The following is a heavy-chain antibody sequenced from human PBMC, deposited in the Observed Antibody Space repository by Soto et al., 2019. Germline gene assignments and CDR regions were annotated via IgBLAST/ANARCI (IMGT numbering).Heavy chain of an antibody. Sequence: KPXGSLILSCSASGFTFTRYSMNWVRQAPGKGLDWVSSISSTTNYIYYGDSMKGRFTISRDNAKNSLYLEMNSLRAEDTAVYYCARESEDLTSNFDYWGQGTLATVSS. CDR2: ISSTTNYI. CDR3: ARESEDLTSNFDY. J-gene: IGHJ4*02. V-gene: IGHV3-21*06. CDR1: GFTFTRYS.